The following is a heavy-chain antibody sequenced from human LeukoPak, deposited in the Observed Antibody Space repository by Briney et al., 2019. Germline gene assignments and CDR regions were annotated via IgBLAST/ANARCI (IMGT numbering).Heavy chain of an antibody. CDR2: ISRTSSYI. J-gene: IGHJ4*02. Sequence: GGSLRLSCAASGFTFSSYNMNWVRQAPGKGLEWVSSISRTSSYIYYADSVKGRFTISRDNAQNSLYLQMNSLRVEDTAVYYRARVLETDCSGGSCYSGLDYWGQGTLVTVSS. V-gene: IGHV3-21*01. CDR1: GFTFSSYN. CDR3: ARVLETDCSGGSCYSGLDY. D-gene: IGHD2-15*01.